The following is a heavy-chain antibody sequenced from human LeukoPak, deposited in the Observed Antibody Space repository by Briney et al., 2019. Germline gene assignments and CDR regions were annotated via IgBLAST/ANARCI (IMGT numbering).Heavy chain of an antibody. D-gene: IGHD3-22*01. CDR1: GFTFSSYE. CDR3: ARGYYDSSGYHTIDY. V-gene: IGHV3-48*03. CDR2: ISSSGSTI. Sequence: GGSLRLSCAASGFTFSSYEMNWVRQAPGKGLEWVSYISSSGSTIYYADSVKGRFTISRDNAKNSLYLQMNSLRAEDTAVYYCARGYYDSSGYHTIDYWGQGTLVTVSS. J-gene: IGHJ4*02.